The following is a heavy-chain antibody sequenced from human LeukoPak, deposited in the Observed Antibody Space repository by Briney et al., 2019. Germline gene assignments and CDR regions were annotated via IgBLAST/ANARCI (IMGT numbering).Heavy chain of an antibody. CDR1: GGSISSGSYY. CDR2: IYHSGST. J-gene: IGHJ6*03. Sequence: SQTLSLTCTVSGGSISSGSYYWGWIRQPPGKGLEWIGSIYHSGSTYYNPSLKSRVTISVDTSKNQFSLKLSSVTAADTAVYYCARQGGGYCSSTSCSRSGYYYYYMDVWGKGTTVTVSS. CDR3: ARQGGGYCSSTSCSRSGYYYYYMDV. D-gene: IGHD2-2*03. V-gene: IGHV4-39*01.